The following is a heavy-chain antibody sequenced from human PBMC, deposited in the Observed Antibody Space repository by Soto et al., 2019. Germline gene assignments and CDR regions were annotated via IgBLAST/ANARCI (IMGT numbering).Heavy chain of an antibody. CDR2: SIPIFGTA. CDR1: GGTFCSCA. CDR3: ARGYSRNDX. V-gene: IGHV1-69*13. Sequence: SVKVSCNASGGTFCSCAISWVRQAPGQGLEWMGVSIPIFGTANYAQKFQGRVTITAEESTSTAYMELSSLRSEDTAVYYCARGYSRNDXWGQATMVTVS. D-gene: IGHD3-10*01. J-gene: IGHJ3*02.